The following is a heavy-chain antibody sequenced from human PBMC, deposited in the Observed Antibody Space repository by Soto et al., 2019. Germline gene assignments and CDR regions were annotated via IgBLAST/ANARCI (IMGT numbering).Heavy chain of an antibody. D-gene: IGHD2-15*01. CDR2: IYHSGST. CDR3: ARDWAYCSGGSCYSVGPFDY. CDR1: GGSISSGGYS. J-gene: IGHJ4*01. Sequence: QLQLQESGSGLVKPSQTLSLTCAVSGGSISSGGYSWSWIRQPPGKGLEWSGYIYHSGSTYYNPSLKSRVTISVDRSKNQFSLKLSSVTAADTAVYYCARDWAYCSGGSCYSVGPFDYWGQGTLVTVSS. V-gene: IGHV4-30-2*01.